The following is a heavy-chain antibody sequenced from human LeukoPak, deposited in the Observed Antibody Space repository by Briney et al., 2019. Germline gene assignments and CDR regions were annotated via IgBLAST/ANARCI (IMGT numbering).Heavy chain of an antibody. CDR1: GFTFSSYS. V-gene: IGHV3-48*04. CDR3: ARDRHDYGEYYFDY. D-gene: IGHD4-17*01. J-gene: IGHJ4*02. CDR2: ISSSSSTI. Sequence: GGSLRLSCAASGFTFSSYSMNWVRQAPGKGLEWVSYISSSSSTIYYADSVKGRFTISRDNAKNSLYLQMNSLRAEDTAVYYCARDRHDYGEYYFDYWGQGTLVTVSS.